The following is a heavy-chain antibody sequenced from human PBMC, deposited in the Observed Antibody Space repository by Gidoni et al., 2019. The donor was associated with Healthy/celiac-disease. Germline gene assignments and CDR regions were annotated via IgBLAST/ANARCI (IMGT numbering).Heavy chain of an antibody. V-gene: IGHV3-30*04. CDR1: GFTFSSYA. Sequence: QVQLVESGGGVVQPGRSLRLSCAASGFTFSSYAMHWVRQAPGKGLEWVAVISYDGSNKYYADSVKGRFTISRDNSKNTLYLQMNSLRAEDTAVYYCARGNRYYDILTGYHGMDVWGQGTTVTVSS. D-gene: IGHD3-9*01. CDR3: ARGNRYYDILTGYHGMDV. J-gene: IGHJ6*02. CDR2: ISYDGSNK.